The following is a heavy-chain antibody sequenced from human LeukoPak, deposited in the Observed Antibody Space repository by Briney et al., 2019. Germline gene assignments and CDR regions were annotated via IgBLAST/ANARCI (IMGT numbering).Heavy chain of an antibody. CDR1: GFTFSNAW. V-gene: IGHV1-18*04. Sequence: PGGSLRLSCAASGFTFSNAWMSWVRQAPGQGLEWMGWISAYNGNTNYAQKLQGRVTMTTDTSTSTAYMELRSLRSDDTAVYYCARVVGPDTHFDYWGQGTLVTVSS. J-gene: IGHJ4*02. CDR2: ISAYNGNT. D-gene: IGHD3/OR15-3a*01. CDR3: ARVVGPDTHFDY.